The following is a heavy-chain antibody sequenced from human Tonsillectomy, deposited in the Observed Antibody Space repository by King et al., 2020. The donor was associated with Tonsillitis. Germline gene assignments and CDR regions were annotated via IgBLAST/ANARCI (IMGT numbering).Heavy chain of an antibody. CDR1: GGSISSYY. D-gene: IGHD3-22*01. Sequence: QLQESGPGLVKPSETLSLTCTVSGGSISSYYWSWIRQPPGKGLEWIGYIYYSGSTNYNPSLKSRVTISVDTSKNQFSLKLRSVNAADTAVYYCARDQNYYDSSGYYRGGFDYWGQGTLVTVSS. CDR2: IYYSGST. CDR3: ARDQNYYDSSGYYRGGFDY. V-gene: IGHV4-59*01. J-gene: IGHJ4*02.